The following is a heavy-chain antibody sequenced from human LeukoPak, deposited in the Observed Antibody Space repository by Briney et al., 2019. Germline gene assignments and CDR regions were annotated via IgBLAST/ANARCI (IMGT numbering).Heavy chain of an antibody. J-gene: IGHJ6*03. Sequence: ASVKVSCKASGYTFTSYGISWVRQAPGQGLEWMGWISAYNGNTNYAQKLQGRVTMTTDTSTSTAYMELRSLRSDDTAVYYCARASCSSTSCQYYYYYYYMDVWGKGTTVTVSS. CDR3: ARASCSSTSCQYYYYYYYMDV. CDR2: ISAYNGNT. D-gene: IGHD2-2*01. V-gene: IGHV1-18*01. CDR1: GYTFTSYG.